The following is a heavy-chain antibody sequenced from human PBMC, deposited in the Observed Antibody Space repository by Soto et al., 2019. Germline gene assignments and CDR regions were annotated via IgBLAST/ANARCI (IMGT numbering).Heavy chain of an antibody. CDR2: ISSRSSTI. V-gene: IGHV3-48*01. D-gene: IGHD6-19*01. J-gene: IGHJ4*02. Sequence: EVQLVESGGVLVQPGGSLRLSCAASGFTFSSYSMNWVRQSPGKGLEWVSYISSRSSTIYYADSVKGRFTISRDNAKNSLYLQMNSLRAEDTAVYYCARDLAHYSSDSDDWGQGTLVTGSS. CDR3: ARDLAHYSSDSDD. CDR1: GFTFSSYS.